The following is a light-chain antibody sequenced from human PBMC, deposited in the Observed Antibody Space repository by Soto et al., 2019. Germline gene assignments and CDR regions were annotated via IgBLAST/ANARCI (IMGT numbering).Light chain of an antibody. J-gene: IGLJ2*01. CDR2: DVS. CDR1: SSDVGGYNY. Sequence: QSVLTQPASVSGSPGQSITISCTGTSSDVGGYNYVSWYQQHPGKAPKLMIYDVSNRPLGVSNRFSGSKSGNTASLTISVLQAEDEADYYCSSYTSSSTVVFGGGTKLTVL. V-gene: IGLV2-14*01. CDR3: SSYTSSSTVV.